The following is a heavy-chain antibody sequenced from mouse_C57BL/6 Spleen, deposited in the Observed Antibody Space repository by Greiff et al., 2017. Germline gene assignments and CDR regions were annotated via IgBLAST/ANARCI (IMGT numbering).Heavy chain of an antibody. CDR1: GYTFTSYW. CDR2: IDPSDSYT. D-gene: IGHD1-1*01. J-gene: IGHJ3*01. Sequence: VQLQQPGAELVMPGASVKLSCKASGYTFTSYWMHWVKQRPGQGLEWIGEIDPSDSYTNYNQKFKGKSTLTVDKSSSTAYMQLSSLTSEDSAVYYCARCYYGSSSIAYWGQGTLVTVSA. V-gene: IGHV1-69*01. CDR3: ARCYYGSSSIAY.